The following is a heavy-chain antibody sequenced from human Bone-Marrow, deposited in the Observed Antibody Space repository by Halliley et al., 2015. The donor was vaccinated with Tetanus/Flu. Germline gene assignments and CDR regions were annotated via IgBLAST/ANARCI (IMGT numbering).Heavy chain of an antibody. V-gene: IGHV3-74*01. J-gene: IGHJ5*02. CDR2: MCGNGSSP. Sequence: GREGVARMCGNGSSPSDADSVKGRFTISRDNAKNMVYLEMNSLRAEDTGLYYCARVERWFDPWGQGTLVTVSS. CDR3: ARVERWFDP.